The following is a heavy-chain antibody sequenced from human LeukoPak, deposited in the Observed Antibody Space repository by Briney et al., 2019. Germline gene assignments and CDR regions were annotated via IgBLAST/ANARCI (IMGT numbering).Heavy chain of an antibody. CDR1: GFTFSNYG. CDR2: VSFGDGSTI. D-gene: IGHD3-3*01. V-gene: IGHV3-33*06. J-gene: IGHJ4*02. CDR3: AKSPYYDFWPFDY. Sequence: GGSLRLSCAASGFTFSNYGMHWVRQAPGKGLEWVAVVSFGDGSTINYADSVKGRFTISRDNSQNTLYLQMNNLRAEDTAVYYCAKSPYYDFWPFDYWGQGTLVTVSS.